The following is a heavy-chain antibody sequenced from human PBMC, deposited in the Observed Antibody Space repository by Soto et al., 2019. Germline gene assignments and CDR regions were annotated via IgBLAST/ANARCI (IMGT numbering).Heavy chain of an antibody. D-gene: IGHD2-2*01. CDR1: GYTFSNYG. CDR2: ISLYSDGT. V-gene: IGHV1-18*01. J-gene: IGHJ5*02. Sequence: QVQLVQSGGEVKRPGASVKVSCKTSGYTFSNYGITWVRQAPGQPLEWLGWISLYSDGTNYAQKFQGTVSTTPDTSTTTAYIELRSLRSDDTAVYYCARVVPGAEAWFAPWGKGTRVTVSS. CDR3: ARVVPGAEAWFAP.